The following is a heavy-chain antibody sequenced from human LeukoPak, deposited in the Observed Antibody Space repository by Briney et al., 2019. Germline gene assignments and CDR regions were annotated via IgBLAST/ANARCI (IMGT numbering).Heavy chain of an antibody. CDR1: GFTFDDYG. D-gene: IGHD3-22*01. J-gene: IGHJ6*03. Sequence: GGSLRLSCAASGFTFDDYGMSWVRQAPGKGLEWVSAISGSGGSTYYADSVKGRFTISRDNSKNTLYLQMNSLRAEDTAVYYCAKANYYYDSSGPNYYYYYYIDVWGKGTTVTISS. CDR3: AKANYYYDSSGPNYYYYYYIDV. CDR2: ISGSGGST. V-gene: IGHV3-23*01.